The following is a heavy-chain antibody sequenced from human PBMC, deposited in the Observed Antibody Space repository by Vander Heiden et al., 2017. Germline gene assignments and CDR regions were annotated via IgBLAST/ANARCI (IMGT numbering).Heavy chain of an antibody. J-gene: IGHJ6*02. CDR2: ISWNSGSI. D-gene: IGHD6-25*01. CDR3: AKDIGDSSAPHYYYGMDV. Sequence: EVQLVESGGGLVQPGRSLRLSCAASGFTFDEYAMHWVRQAPGKGLEWVSGISWNSGSIGYADSVKGRFTISRDNAKNSLYLQMNSLRAEDTALYYCAKDIGDSSAPHYYYGMDVWGQGTTVTVSS. V-gene: IGHV3-9*01. CDR1: GFTFDEYA.